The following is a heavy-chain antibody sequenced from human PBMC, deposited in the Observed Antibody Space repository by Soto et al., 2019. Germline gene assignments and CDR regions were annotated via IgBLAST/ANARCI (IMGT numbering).Heavy chain of an antibody. CDR1: GGSISSGDYY. CDR2: TYYSGST. Sequence: PSETLSLTCTVSGGSISSGDYYWSWIRQPPGKGLEWIGYTYYSGSTYYNPSLKSRVTISVDTSKNQFSLKLSSVTAADTAVYYCARDHGSGSSAGYYGMGVWGQGTTVTVSS. CDR3: ARDHGSGSSAGYYGMGV. V-gene: IGHV4-30-4*01. J-gene: IGHJ6*02. D-gene: IGHD3-10*01.